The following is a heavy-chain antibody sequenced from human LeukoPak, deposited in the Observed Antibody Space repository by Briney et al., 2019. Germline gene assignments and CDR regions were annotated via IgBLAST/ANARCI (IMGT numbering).Heavy chain of an antibody. V-gene: IGHV1-24*01. CDR2: FDPEDGET. Sequence: ASVKVSCKVSGYTLTELSMHWVRQAPGKGLEWMGGFDPEDGETIYARKFQGRVTMTEDTSTDTAYMELSSLRSEDTAVYYCATAFYYYGSGSHTLDYWGQGTLVTVSS. D-gene: IGHD3-10*01. J-gene: IGHJ4*02. CDR3: ATAFYYYGSGSHTLDY. CDR1: GYTLTELS.